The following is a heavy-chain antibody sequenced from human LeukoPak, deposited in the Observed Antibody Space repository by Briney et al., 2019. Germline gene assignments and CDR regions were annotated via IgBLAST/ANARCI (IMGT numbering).Heavy chain of an antibody. CDR3: ARDPSNTGGYYLYMDV. CDR2: ISAWNGDT. CDR1: GYTFTSYG. D-gene: IGHD2-8*01. J-gene: IGHJ6*03. V-gene: IGHV1-18*01. Sequence: ASVKVSCKASGYTFTSYGISWVRQAPGQGLEWMGWISAWNGDTSYAQKLQGRVTMTTDTSTSTAYMELRSLRSDDTAVYYCARDPSNTGGYYLYMDVWGKGTTVTVSS.